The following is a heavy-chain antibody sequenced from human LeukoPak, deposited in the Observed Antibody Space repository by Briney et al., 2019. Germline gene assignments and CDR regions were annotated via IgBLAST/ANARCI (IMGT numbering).Heavy chain of an antibody. V-gene: IGHV5-51*01. J-gene: IGHJ4*02. CDR3: ARIEGSTFDY. Sequence: GESLKISCKASGYTFTSYWIGWVRQMPGKGLEGMGIIYPGDSKTRYRPSLQGQVTISVDKSISTAYLQWSSLKASDTAIYYCARIEGSTFDYWGQGTLVTVPS. CDR2: IYPGDSKT. CDR1: GYTFTSYW.